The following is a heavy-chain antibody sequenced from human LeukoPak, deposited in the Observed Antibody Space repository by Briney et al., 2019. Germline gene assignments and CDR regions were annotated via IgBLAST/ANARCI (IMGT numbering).Heavy chain of an antibody. CDR1: GGSFSGYH. CDR2: IDHSGSA. D-gene: IGHD4-23*01. J-gene: IGHJ6*02. CDR3: AAVGYYYYGMDV. Sequence: SETLSLTCGVYGGSFSGYHWTWIRLRPGKGLDWIGDIDHSGSAHYNPSLKSRVTISIDTSNKQFSLNLHSATAADTAVYYCAAVGYYYYGMDVWGQGTTVTVSS. V-gene: IGHV4-34*01.